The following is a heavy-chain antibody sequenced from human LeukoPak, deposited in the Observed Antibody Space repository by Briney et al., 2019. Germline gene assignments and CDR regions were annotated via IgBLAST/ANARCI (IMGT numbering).Heavy chain of an antibody. CDR3: ARGGRAWQQLVGRFDY. D-gene: IGHD6-13*01. V-gene: IGHV4-4*07. J-gene: IGHJ4*02. Sequence: SETLSLTCTVSGGSISSYYWSWIRQPAGKGLEWSGRIYTSGSTNYNPSLKSRVTISVDTSKNQFSLKLSSVTAADTAVYYCARGGRAWQQLVGRFDYWGQGTLVTVSS. CDR2: IYTSGST. CDR1: GGSISSYY.